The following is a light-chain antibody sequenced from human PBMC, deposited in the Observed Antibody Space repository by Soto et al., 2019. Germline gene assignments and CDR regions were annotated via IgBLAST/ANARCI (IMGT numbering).Light chain of an antibody. Sequence: QSVLTQPPSVSGAPGQRVTISCIGTTSNIGAGFDVHWYQQFPGTAPKLLIYGGTTRPSGVPDRFSGSQSGTSASLAITGLQPGDEADYYCQSYDSSLSGAWVFGGGTMLTVL. J-gene: IGLJ3*02. CDR2: GGT. V-gene: IGLV1-40*01. CDR3: QSYDSSLSGAWV. CDR1: TSNIGAGFD.